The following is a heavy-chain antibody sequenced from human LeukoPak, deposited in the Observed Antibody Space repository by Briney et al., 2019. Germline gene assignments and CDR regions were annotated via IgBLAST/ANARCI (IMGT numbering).Heavy chain of an antibody. CDR3: ARHHDAYYYYGMDV. J-gene: IGHJ6*02. CDR2: IYYSGST. CDR1: GGSISSYY. Sequence: PSETLSLTCTVSGGSISSYYWSWIRQPPGKGLEWIGYIYYSGSTNYNPSLKSRVTMPGDTSKNQFSLKLSSVTAADTAVYYCARHHDAYYYYGMDVWGQGTTVTVSS. D-gene: IGHD1-1*01. V-gene: IGHV4-59*08.